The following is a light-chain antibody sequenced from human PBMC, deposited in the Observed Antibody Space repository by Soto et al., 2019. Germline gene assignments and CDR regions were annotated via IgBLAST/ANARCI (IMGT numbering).Light chain of an antibody. J-gene: IGKJ3*01. V-gene: IGKV1-39*01. CDR2: GAS. CDR1: QSISSY. CDR3: QQRSNWPFT. Sequence: DIQMTQSPSSLSASVGDRVTITCRASQSISSYLNWYQQKPGKAPKLLIYGASTLQGGVPSRFSGSGSGTDFTLTISSLEPEDFAVYYCQQRSNWPFTFGPGTKVDIK.